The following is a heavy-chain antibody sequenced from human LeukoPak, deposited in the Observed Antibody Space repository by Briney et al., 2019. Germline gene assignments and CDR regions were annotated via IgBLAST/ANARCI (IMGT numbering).Heavy chain of an antibody. CDR2: GYYSGIT. Sequence: SEALSLTCTVSGGSISTHYWTFIRQPPGKGLEWIGYGYYSGITDYNPSLKSRVTTSVDTSKNQFSLKLSSVTAADTAVYYCARHVLYYGSAIWGQGTMVTVSS. J-gene: IGHJ3*02. V-gene: IGHV4-59*08. D-gene: IGHD3-10*01. CDR3: ARHVLYYGSAI. CDR1: GGSISTHY.